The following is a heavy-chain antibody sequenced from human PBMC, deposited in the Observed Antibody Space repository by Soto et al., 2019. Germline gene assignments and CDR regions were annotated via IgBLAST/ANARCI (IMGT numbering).Heavy chain of an antibody. V-gene: IGHV1-69*01. CDR3: APELGDNPASPFES. J-gene: IGHJ4*02. CDR1: GVTFSSET. D-gene: IGHD2-21*01. Sequence: QVQLVQSGAEVQKPGSSVKVSCKASGVTFSSETISWVRQAPGQGLEWVGGIIPLFGTANYAQKFQGRVTITADEVTSTLYIELSSLRADYTAVYYCAPELGDNPASPFESGGEGTLVPVSS. CDR2: IIPLFGTA.